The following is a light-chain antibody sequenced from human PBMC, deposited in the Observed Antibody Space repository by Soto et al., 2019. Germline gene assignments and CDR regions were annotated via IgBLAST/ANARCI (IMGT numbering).Light chain of an antibody. Sequence: EIVLRQSPGTLSLSPGERATLSCRASQSVSSIYLAWYQQKPGQAPRLLIYGASTRATGIPDRFSGSGSGTEFTLTISGLEPEDSAVYHCQQYGGSPLTFGGGTKVEIK. J-gene: IGKJ4*01. CDR1: QSVSSIY. CDR2: GAS. CDR3: QQYGGSPLT. V-gene: IGKV3-20*01.